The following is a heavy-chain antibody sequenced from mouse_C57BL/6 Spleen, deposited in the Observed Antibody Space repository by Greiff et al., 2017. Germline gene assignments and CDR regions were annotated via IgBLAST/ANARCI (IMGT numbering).Heavy chain of an antibody. CDR1: GYAFSSSW. Sequence: QVQLKESGPELVKPGASVKISCKASGYAFSSSWMNWVKQRPGKGLEWIGRIYPGDGDTNYNGKFKGKATLTADKSSSTAYMQLSSLTSEDSAVYFCARRLFDYWGQGTTLTVSS. V-gene: IGHV1-82*01. CDR2: IYPGDGDT. J-gene: IGHJ2*01. CDR3: ARRLFDY.